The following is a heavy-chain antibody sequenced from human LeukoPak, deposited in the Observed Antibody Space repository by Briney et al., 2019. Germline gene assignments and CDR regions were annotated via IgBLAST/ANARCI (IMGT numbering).Heavy chain of an antibody. D-gene: IGHD3-22*01. CDR3: ARVRVIYGMDV. CDR2: ISSSSSYI. Sequence: GGSLRLSCAASGFTFSSYSMNWVRQAPGKVLEWVSSISSSSSYIYYADSVKGRFTISRDNAKNSLYLQMNSLRAEDTAVYYCARVRVIYGMDVWGQGTTVTVSS. CDR1: GFTFSSYS. J-gene: IGHJ6*02. V-gene: IGHV3-21*01.